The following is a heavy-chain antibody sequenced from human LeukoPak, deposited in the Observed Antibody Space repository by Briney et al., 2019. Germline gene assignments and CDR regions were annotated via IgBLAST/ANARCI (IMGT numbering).Heavy chain of an antibody. CDR1: GFTFSSYG. J-gene: IGHJ6*02. Sequence: GGSLRLSCAASGFTFSSYGMHWFRQAPGKGLEWVAFIRYDGSNKYYADSVKGRFTISRDNSKNTLYLQMNSLRAEDTAVYYCARDPGTWVGPRMDVWGQGTTVTVSS. CDR2: IRYDGSNK. D-gene: IGHD1-26*01. V-gene: IGHV3-30*02. CDR3: ARDPGTWVGPRMDV.